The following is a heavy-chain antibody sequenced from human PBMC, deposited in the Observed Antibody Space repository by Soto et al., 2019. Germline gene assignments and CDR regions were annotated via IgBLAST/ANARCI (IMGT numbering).Heavy chain of an antibody. D-gene: IGHD2-21*01. CDR1: SGSISSSNW. CDR2: IYHSGST. Sequence: SETLSLTCAVSSGSISSSNWWSWVRQPPGKGLEWIGEIYHSGSTNYNPSLKSRVTISVDKSKNPFSLKLSSVTAADTAVYYCARDPVYCGGDCYRLYYFDYWGQGTLVTVSS. CDR3: ARDPVYCGGDCYRLYYFDY. J-gene: IGHJ4*02. V-gene: IGHV4-4*02.